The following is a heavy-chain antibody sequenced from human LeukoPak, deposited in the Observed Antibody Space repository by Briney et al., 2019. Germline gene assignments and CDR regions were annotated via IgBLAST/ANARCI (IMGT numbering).Heavy chain of an antibody. CDR2: LYSSGYT. CDR1: GGSYY. J-gene: IGHJ4*02. CDR3: VRRASAYSHPYDY. D-gene: IGHD4/OR15-4a*01. V-gene: IGHV4-4*07. Sequence: WETLSLTCTISGGSYYWNWIRQPAGKGLEWIGRLYSSGYTNYNPSLKSRVTMSVDTSKNQFSLKVSSVTAADTAGYYCVRRASAYSHPYDYWGQGTQGTVSS.